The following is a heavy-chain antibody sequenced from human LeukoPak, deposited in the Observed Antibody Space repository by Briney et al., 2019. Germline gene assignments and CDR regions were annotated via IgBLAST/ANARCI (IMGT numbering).Heavy chain of an antibody. Sequence: GGSLRLSCAASGFTVSSNYMSWVRQAPGQGLEWVSVIYSGGSTYYADSVKGRFTISRDNSKNTLYLQMNSLRAEDTAVYYCARVASSSWLPYPYYYYYMDVWGKGTTVTVSS. CDR1: GFTVSSNY. J-gene: IGHJ6*03. D-gene: IGHD6-13*01. V-gene: IGHV3-53*01. CDR2: IYSGGST. CDR3: ARVASSSWLPYPYYYYYMDV.